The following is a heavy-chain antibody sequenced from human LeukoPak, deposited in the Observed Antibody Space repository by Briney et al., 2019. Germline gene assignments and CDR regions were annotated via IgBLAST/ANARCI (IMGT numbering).Heavy chain of an antibody. D-gene: IGHD4-17*01. V-gene: IGHV3-23*01. CDR1: GFTFSSYA. CDR2: ISGSGGST. J-gene: IGHJ4*02. CDR3: AKDQRDCGDYYFDY. Sequence: GGSLRFSCAASGFTFSSYAMSWVRQAPGQGLEWVSAISGSGGSTYYADSVKGRFTISRDNSKNTPYLQMNSLRAEDTAVYYCAKDQRDCGDYYFDYWGQGTLVTVSS.